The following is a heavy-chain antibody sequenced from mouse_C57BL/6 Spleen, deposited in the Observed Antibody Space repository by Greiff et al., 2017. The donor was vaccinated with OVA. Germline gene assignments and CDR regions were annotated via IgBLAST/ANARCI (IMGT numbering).Heavy chain of an antibody. CDR3: ARYYDPYAMDY. CDR2: IDPSDSET. CDR1: GYTFTSYW. V-gene: IGHV1-52*01. J-gene: IGHJ4*01. D-gene: IGHD2-4*01. Sequence: VQLQQPGAELVRPGSSVKLSCKASGYTFTSYWMHWVKQRPIQGLEWIGNIDPSDSETHYNQKFKDKATLTVDKSSSTAYMQLSSLTSEDSAVYYCARYYDPYAMDYWGQGTSVTVSS.